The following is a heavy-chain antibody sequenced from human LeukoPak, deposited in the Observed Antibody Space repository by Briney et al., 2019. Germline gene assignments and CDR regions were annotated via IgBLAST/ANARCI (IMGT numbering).Heavy chain of an antibody. Sequence: SETLSLTCTVSGGSISSYYWGWIRQPPGKGLEWIGSIYYSGSTYYNPSLKSRVTISVDTSKNQFSLKLSSVTAADTAVYYCARTYSSSHLDYWGQGTLVTVSS. CDR1: GGSISSYY. CDR2: IYYSGST. J-gene: IGHJ4*02. CDR3: ARTYSSSHLDY. D-gene: IGHD6-13*01. V-gene: IGHV4-39*01.